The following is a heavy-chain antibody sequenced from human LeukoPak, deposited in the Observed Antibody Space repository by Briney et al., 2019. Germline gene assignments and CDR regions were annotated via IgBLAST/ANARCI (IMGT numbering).Heavy chain of an antibody. J-gene: IGHJ4*02. Sequence: ASVKVSCKTSGYTFTGYYIHWVRQAPGQGLEWMARINPNTGVADSAQKFQGRVTMTRDTSITTAYLKLINLRSDDTAVYYCAKEEAYIAFLYWGQGTLVTVSS. CDR1: GYTFTGYY. CDR2: INPNTGVA. D-gene: IGHD2/OR15-2a*01. V-gene: IGHV1-2*06. CDR3: AKEEAYIAFLY.